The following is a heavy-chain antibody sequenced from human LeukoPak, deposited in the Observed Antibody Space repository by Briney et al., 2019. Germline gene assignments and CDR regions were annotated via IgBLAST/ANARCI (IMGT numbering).Heavy chain of an antibody. CDR1: GFTFRTYA. J-gene: IGHJ5*02. V-gene: IGHV3-23*01. Sequence: PGGSLRLSCAASGFTFRTYAMNWVRQAPGKGVEWVSVISGSGGSTYYADSVKGRFNISRDNSNNTLYLQINSLRVEDTAVYYCANAGPASSDYLNWFDPWGQATLVTVSS. CDR2: ISGSGGST. CDR3: ANAGPASSDYLNWFDP. D-gene: IGHD3-22*01.